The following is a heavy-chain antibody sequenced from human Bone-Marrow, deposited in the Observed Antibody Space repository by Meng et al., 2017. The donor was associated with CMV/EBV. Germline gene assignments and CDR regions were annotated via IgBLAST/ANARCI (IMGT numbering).Heavy chain of an antibody. J-gene: IGHJ4*02. CDR3: ARDPRIKSYVVVPAASDY. V-gene: IGHV3-33*01. D-gene: IGHD2-2*01. Sequence: GESLKISCAASGFTFSSYGMHWVRQAPGKGLEWVAVIWYDGSNKYYADSVKGRFTISRDNAKNSLYLQMNSLRAEDTAVYYCARDPRIKSYVVVPAASDYWGQGKMVTVSS. CDR2: IWYDGSNK. CDR1: GFTFSSYG.